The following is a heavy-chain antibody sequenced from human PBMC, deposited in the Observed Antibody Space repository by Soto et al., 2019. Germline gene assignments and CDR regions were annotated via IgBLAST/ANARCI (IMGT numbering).Heavy chain of an antibody. CDR1: GGSISSGGYY. Sequence: QVQLQESGPGLVKPSQTLSLTCTVSGGSISSGGYYWSWTRQHPGKGLEWIGYIYYSGSTYYNPSLKSGVTISVDTSKNLFSLKLSSVTAADTAVYYCARNPLHLGELSFPDYWGQGTLVTVSS. CDR2: IYYSGST. CDR3: ARNPLHLGELSFPDY. D-gene: IGHD3-16*02. V-gene: IGHV4-31*03. J-gene: IGHJ4*02.